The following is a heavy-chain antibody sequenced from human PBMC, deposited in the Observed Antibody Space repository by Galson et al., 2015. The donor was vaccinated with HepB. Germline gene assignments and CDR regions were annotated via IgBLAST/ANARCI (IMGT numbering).Heavy chain of an antibody. J-gene: IGHJ4*02. V-gene: IGHV3-64*01. Sequence: SLRLSCAASGFTFSSYAMHWVRQAPGKGLEYVSAISSNGGSTYYANSVKGRFTISRDNSKNTLYLQMGSLRAEDMAVYYCARAQYGDYRTPFDYWGQGTLVTVSS. CDR1: GFTFSSYA. CDR3: ARAQYGDYRTPFDY. CDR2: ISSNGGST. D-gene: IGHD4-17*01.